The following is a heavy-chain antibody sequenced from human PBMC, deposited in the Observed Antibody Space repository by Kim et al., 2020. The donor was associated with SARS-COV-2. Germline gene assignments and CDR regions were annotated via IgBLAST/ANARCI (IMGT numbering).Heavy chain of an antibody. CDR3: ARSPGRNYDSSGYYYRGYYYYGMDV. CDR1: GGSISSYY. D-gene: IGHD3-22*01. V-gene: IGHV4-59*13. J-gene: IGHJ6*02. CDR2: IYYSGST. Sequence: SETLSLTCTVSGGSISSYYWSWIRQPPGKGLEWIGYIYYSGSTNYNPSLKSRVTISVDTSRNQFSLKLSSVTAADTAVYYCARSPGRNYDSSGYYYRGYYYYGMDVWGQGTTVTVSS.